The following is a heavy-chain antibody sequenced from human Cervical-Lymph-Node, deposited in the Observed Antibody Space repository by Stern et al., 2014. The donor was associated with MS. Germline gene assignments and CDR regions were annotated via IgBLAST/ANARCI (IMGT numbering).Heavy chain of an antibody. D-gene: IGHD7-27*01. V-gene: IGHV3-30*18. Sequence: VQLVESGGGVVQPGRSLRLSCEASGLNFSSYGMHWVRQAPGKEPECVAVISKDGSKKYYAGSEKGRFTVSRDNSKNTLFLQMNSLRREDTAVYYCAKAWGHWGQGTLVIVSS. J-gene: IGHJ4*02. CDR1: GLNFSSYG. CDR3: AKAWGH. CDR2: ISKDGSKK.